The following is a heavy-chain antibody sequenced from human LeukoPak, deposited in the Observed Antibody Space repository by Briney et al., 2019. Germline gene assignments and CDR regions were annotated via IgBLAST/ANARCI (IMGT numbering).Heavy chain of an antibody. D-gene: IGHD3-10*01. CDR3: ARDPITYYYGSGPDY. CDR1: GFTFSSYS. V-gene: IGHV3-21*01. CDR2: ISSSSSYI. J-gene: IGHJ4*02. Sequence: PGGSLRLSCAASGFTFSSYSMNSVRQAPGKGLEWVSSISSSSSYIYYADSVKGRFTISRDNAKNSLYLQMNSLRAEDTAVYYCARDPITYYYGSGPDYWGQGTLVTVSS.